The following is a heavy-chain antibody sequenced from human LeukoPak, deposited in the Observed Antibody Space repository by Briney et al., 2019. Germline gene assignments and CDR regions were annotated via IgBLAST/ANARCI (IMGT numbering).Heavy chain of an antibody. CDR2: ISSSSSYI. V-gene: IGHV3-21*01. CDR3: ARGPDIAVAGTFYY. CDR1: GFTFSSYS. Sequence: SGGSLRLSCAASGFTFSSYSMNWVRQAPGKGLEWVSSISSSSSYIYYADSVKGRFTISRDNAKNSLYLQMNSLRAEDTAVYYCARGPDIAVAGTFYYWGQGTLVTVSS. D-gene: IGHD6-19*01. J-gene: IGHJ4*02.